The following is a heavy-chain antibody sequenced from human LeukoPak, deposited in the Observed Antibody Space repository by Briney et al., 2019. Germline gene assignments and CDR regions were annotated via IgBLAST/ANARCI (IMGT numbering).Heavy chain of an antibody. Sequence: PSETLSLTCTVSGGSISSYYWSWIRQPPGKGLEWIGYIYYSGSTNYNPSLKSRVTISVDTSKNQFSLKLSSVTAADTAVYYCARDSGSGWYPAYDYWGQGTLVTVSS. CDR2: IYYSGST. D-gene: IGHD6-19*01. CDR1: GGSISSYY. V-gene: IGHV4-59*01. CDR3: ARDSGSGWYPAYDY. J-gene: IGHJ4*02.